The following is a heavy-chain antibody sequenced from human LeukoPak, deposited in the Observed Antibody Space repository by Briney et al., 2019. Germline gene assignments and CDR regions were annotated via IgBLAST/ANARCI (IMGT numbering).Heavy chain of an antibody. J-gene: IGHJ4*02. CDR2: INHSGST. CDR1: GGSFSGYY. Sequence: SETLSLTCAVYGGSFSGYYWSWIRQPPGKGLEWIGEINHSGSTNYNPSLKSRVTMSVDTSKNRFSLKLSSVTAADTAVYYCARGEVVVGGFDYWGQGTLVTVSS. D-gene: IGHD2-2*01. V-gene: IGHV4-34*01. CDR3: ARGEVVVGGFDY.